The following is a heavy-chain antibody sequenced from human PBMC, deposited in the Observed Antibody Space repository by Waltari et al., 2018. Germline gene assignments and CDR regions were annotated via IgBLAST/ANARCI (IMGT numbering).Heavy chain of an antibody. J-gene: IGHJ4*02. V-gene: IGHV4-59*01. D-gene: IGHD6-13*01. CDR1: GGSISSYY. CDR2: IYYSGST. CDR3: ARDRFGYGSSWLFDY. Sequence: QLQLQESGPGLVKPSETLSLTCTVSGGSISSYYWSWIRQPPGKGLEWIGYIYYSGSTNYNPSLKGRVTISVDTSKNQFSLKLSSVTAADTAVYYCARDRFGYGSSWLFDYWGQGTLVTVSS.